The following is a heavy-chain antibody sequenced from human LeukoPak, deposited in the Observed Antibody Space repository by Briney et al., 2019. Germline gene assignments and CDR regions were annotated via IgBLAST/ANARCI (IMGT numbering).Heavy chain of an antibody. J-gene: IGHJ6*02. Sequence: PGGSLRLSCAASGFTFSSYWMTWVRQAPGKGLEWVAIIKADGSEKYYVDSVEGRFTISSDNAKNSLYLQMNSLRAEDTAVYYCARGGTDLWSGYYGMDVWGQGTTVTVSS. V-gene: IGHV3-7*01. CDR2: IKADGSEK. D-gene: IGHD3-3*01. CDR3: ARGGTDLWSGYYGMDV. CDR1: GFTFSSYW.